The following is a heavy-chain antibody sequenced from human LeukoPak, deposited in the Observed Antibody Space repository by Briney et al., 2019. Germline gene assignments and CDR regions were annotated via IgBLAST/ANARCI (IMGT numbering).Heavy chain of an antibody. CDR3: AKKYTISSPAFDI. J-gene: IGHJ3*02. Sequence: PGGSLRLSCAASGFTFSSYAMSWVRQAPGKGLEWVSAIGTSAGGSTYYAASERGRFTISRDNSKNTLYLQMNSLRAEDTAVYYCAKKYTISSPAFDIWGQGTMVTVSS. CDR1: GFTFSSYA. CDR2: IGTSAGGST. D-gene: IGHD6-13*01. V-gene: IGHV3-23*01.